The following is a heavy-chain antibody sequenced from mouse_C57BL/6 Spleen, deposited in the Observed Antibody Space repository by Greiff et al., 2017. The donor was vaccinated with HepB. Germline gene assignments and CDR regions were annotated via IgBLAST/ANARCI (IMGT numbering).Heavy chain of an antibody. CDR1: GFTFSSYA. V-gene: IGHV5-4*01. D-gene: IGHD1-1*01. Sequence: EVQLVESGGGLVKPGGSLKLSCAASGFTFSSYAMSWVRQTPEKRLEWVATISDGGSYTYYPDNVKGRFTISRDNAKNNLYLQMSHLKSEDTAVYYCARRDYYGSSWYFDDWGTGTTVTVSS. J-gene: IGHJ1*03. CDR3: ARRDYYGSSWYFDD. CDR2: ISDGGSYT.